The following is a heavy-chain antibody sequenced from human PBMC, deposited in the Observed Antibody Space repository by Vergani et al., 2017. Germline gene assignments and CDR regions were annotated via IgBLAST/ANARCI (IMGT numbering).Heavy chain of an antibody. V-gene: IGHV1-46*03. J-gene: IGHJ4*02. Sequence: QGQVVQSGAEGKKSGASVKVSCKTSGYTFSNYYMHWVRQAPGQGLEWMGIINPSGGHTNYAQKFQGRVTMTRDTSTSTVYMELSSLRSEDTAIYYCARGDYGILTGYRYWGQGTLVTVSA. CDR1: GYTFSNYY. D-gene: IGHD3-9*01. CDR3: ARGDYGILTGYRY. CDR2: INPSGGHT.